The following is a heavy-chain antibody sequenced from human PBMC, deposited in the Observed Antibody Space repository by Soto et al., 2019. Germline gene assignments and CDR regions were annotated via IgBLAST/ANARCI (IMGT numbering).Heavy chain of an antibody. V-gene: IGHV4-31*03. D-gene: IGHD2-15*01. CDR2: IHYRGRT. CDR3: ARCRDAFGFDA. Sequence: PSETLSLTCNVSGGTINSGGYYWGRIHQHPGKGLEWIGYIHYRGRTSYNPSLTSRGSISLDTSGHHFSLELTSVTVADTAVYYCARCRDAFGFDAWGQGILVTVSS. J-gene: IGHJ4*02. CDR1: GGTINSGGYY.